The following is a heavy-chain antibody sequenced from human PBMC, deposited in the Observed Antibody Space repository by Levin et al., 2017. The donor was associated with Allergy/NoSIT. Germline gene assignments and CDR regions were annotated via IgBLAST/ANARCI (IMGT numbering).Heavy chain of an antibody. CDR2: IYWDDDK. Sequence: KGSGPTLVKPTQTLTLTCTFSGFSLTTSGVGVGWIRQPPGKALEWLAIIYWDDDKRYSPSLKSRLTIAKDTSKNQVVLTMTNLDPVDTATYYCAHSSDEGSSSWYNNWFDPWGLGTLVTVSS. CDR3: AHSSDEGSSSWYNNWFDP. J-gene: IGHJ5*02. D-gene: IGHD6-13*01. CDR1: GFSLTTSGVG. V-gene: IGHV2-5*02.